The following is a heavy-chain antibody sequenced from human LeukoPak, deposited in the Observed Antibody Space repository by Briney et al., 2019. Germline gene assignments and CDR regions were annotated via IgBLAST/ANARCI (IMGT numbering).Heavy chain of an antibody. D-gene: IGHD3-9*01. V-gene: IGHV3-9*01. Sequence: QPGGSLRLSCAASGFTFDDYAMHWVRQAPGKGLEWVSGISWNSGSIGYADSVKGRFAISRDNAKNSLYLQMNSLRAEDTALYYCAKDNRAGGTYYDILTGYDYFDYWGQGTLVTVSS. CDR2: ISWNSGSI. CDR3: AKDNRAGGTYYDILTGYDYFDY. J-gene: IGHJ4*02. CDR1: GFTFDDYA.